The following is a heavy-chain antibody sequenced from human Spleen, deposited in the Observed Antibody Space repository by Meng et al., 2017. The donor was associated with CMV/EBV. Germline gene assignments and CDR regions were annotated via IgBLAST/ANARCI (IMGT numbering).Heavy chain of an antibody. Sequence: SETLSLTCAVYGGSFSAYYWSWIRQPPGKGLEWIGEIDHSGSTNYNPSLKSRVTMSVDTSKNQFSLKVTSVTAADTAVYYCARGLLGKRRFDPWGQGTLVTVSS. CDR2: IDHSGST. CDR1: GGSFSAYY. V-gene: IGHV4-34*01. J-gene: IGHJ5*02. CDR3: ARGLLGKRRFDP. D-gene: IGHD1-1*01.